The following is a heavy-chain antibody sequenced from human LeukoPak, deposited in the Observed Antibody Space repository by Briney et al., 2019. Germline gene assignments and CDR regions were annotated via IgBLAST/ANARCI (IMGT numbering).Heavy chain of an antibody. CDR1: GYSFTGYY. CDR3: ARFSGWYLHYFDY. V-gene: IGHV1-2*02. CDR2: INPNSGGT. J-gene: IGHJ4*02. Sequence: ASVKVSCKASGYSFTGYYVHWVRQAPGQGLEWMGWINPNSGGTNFAQKSQGRVTMTRDTSIGTDYMELSRLTSDDTAVYYCARFSGWYLHYFDYWGQGTLVTVSS. D-gene: IGHD6-19*01.